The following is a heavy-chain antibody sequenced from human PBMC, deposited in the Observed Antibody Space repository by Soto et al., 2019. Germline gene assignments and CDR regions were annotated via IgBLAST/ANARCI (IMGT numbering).Heavy chain of an antibody. CDR3: VKDTYYYDSSGDPSRR. V-gene: IGHV3-23*01. CDR1: GFTFSTFG. J-gene: IGHJ4*02. D-gene: IGHD3-22*01. CDR2: ISGRGINT. Sequence: EVQLLQSGGGLIQPGGSLRLSCVASGFTFSTFGMNWVRQAPGKGLEWVSIISGRGINTYYADSVRGRFTVSRDNSKNTLYLQMNSVRAEDTATYYCVKDTYYYDSSGDPSRRWGLGTLVIVSS.